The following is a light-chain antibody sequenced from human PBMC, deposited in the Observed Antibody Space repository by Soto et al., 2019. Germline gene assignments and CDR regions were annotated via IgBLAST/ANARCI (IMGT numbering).Light chain of an antibody. Sequence: VVTQFPDSLTVSLGERAAIDCKSSHSLLYNSSHYLAWYQQKPGQPPKLLIYWSSTRESGVPARFSGSGSGTTFTLTISGLQAEDAAVYYCQQYYTTPYTFGQGTKLAI. CDR1: HSLLYNSSHY. CDR2: WSS. J-gene: IGKJ2*01. CDR3: QQYYTTPYT. V-gene: IGKV4-1*01.